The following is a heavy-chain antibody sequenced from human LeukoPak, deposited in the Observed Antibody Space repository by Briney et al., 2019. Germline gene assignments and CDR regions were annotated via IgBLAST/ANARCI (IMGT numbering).Heavy chain of an antibody. CDR2: INGDESST. CDR1: AFTFNTYW. V-gene: IGHV3-74*01. J-gene: IGHJ4*02. D-gene: IGHD1-26*01. Sequence: GGSLRLSWAASAFTFNTYWMHWVRQVPGRGLEWVSRINGDESSTNYADSVKGRFTISRDSAKDTLYLHMNSLTAEDTAVYYCARGAKWAYYFDYWGQGTLVAVSS. CDR3: ARGAKWAYYFDY.